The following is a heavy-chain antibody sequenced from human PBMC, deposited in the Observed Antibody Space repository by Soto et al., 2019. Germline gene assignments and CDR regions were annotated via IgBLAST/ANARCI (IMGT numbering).Heavy chain of an antibody. Sequence: LSLTCRISGGSISSYYRNWIRQAPGKGLEWIGFISYSGSTNYNPALTSRVTISVDTSKDQISLRLNSVTAADTAVYYCARVQSTSWGYYYALDVWGQGTTVTVYS. CDR2: ISYSGST. D-gene: IGHD2-2*01. V-gene: IGHV4-59*01. CDR1: GGSISSYY. J-gene: IGHJ6*01. CDR3: ARVQSTSWGYYYALDV.